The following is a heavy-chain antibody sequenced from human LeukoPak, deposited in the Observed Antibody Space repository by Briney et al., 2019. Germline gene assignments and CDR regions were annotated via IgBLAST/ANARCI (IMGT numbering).Heavy chain of an antibody. Sequence: ASVKVSCKAPGYTFTSYYMHWVRQAPGQGLEGMGIINPSGGSTSYAQKFQGRVTMTRDTSTSTVYMELSSLRSEDTAVYYCARDRGGRYRITIFGVVTTIYYYYGMDVWGQGTTVTVSS. V-gene: IGHV1-46*01. CDR3: ARDRGGRYRITIFGVVTTIYYYYGMDV. CDR2: INPSGGST. D-gene: IGHD3-3*01. J-gene: IGHJ6*02. CDR1: GYTFTSYY.